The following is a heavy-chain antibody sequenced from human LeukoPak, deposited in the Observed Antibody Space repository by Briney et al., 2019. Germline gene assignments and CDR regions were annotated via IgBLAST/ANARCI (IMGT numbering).Heavy chain of an antibody. CDR2: IYSGGST. Sequence: GGSLRLSCAASGFSFSNYWMTWLRQAPGKGLEWVSVIYSGGSTYYADSVKGRFTISRDNSRNTLYLQVNSLRAEDTAVYYCAKDSYSSGWTLTDWGQGTLVTVSS. V-gene: IGHV3-53*01. CDR3: AKDSYSSGWTLTD. J-gene: IGHJ4*02. D-gene: IGHD6-19*01. CDR1: GFSFSNYW.